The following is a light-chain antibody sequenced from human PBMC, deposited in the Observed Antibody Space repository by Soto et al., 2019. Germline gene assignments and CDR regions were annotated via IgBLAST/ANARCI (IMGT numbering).Light chain of an antibody. Sequence: EIVLTQSPVTLSLSPGERATLSCRASQSINTYLAWYQQKPGQAPRLLIYDASNRATAIPARFSGSGSGTDFTLTISSLESEDFAVYYCQQRASWPLTFGGGTKVEIK. CDR3: QQRASWPLT. J-gene: IGKJ4*01. CDR2: DAS. CDR1: QSINTY. V-gene: IGKV3-11*01.